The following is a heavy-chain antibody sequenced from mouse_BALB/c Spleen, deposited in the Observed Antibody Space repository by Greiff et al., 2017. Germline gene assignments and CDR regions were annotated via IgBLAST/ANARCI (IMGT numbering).Heavy chain of an antibody. CDR1: GFTFSSYT. CDR2: ISNGGGST. CDR3: ARRENYYGSSYGGFAY. Sequence: EVKLLESGGGLVQPGGSLKLSCAASGFTFSSYTMSWVRQTPEKRLEWVAYISNGGGSTYYPDTVKGRFTISRDNAKNTLYLQMSSLKSEDTAMYYCARRENYYGSSYGGFAYWGQGTLVTVSA. V-gene: IGHV5-12-2*01. D-gene: IGHD1-1*01. J-gene: IGHJ3*01.